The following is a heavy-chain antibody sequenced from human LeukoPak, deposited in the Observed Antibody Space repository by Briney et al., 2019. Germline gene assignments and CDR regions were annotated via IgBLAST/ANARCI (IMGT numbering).Heavy chain of an antibody. CDR1: GYTFTSYA. CDR2: INAGNGNT. Sequence: ASVKVSCKASGYTFTSYAMHWVRQAPGQRLEWMGWINAGNGNTKYSQEFQGRVTITRDTSASTAYMELSSLRSEDMAVYYCARVRRGLSSPNWFDPWGQGTLVTVSS. V-gene: IGHV1-3*03. J-gene: IGHJ5*02. D-gene: IGHD6-13*01. CDR3: ARVRRGLSSPNWFDP.